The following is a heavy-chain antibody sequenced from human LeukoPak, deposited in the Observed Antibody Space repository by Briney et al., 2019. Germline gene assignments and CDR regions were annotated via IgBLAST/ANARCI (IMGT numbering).Heavy chain of an antibody. V-gene: IGHV1-18*01. J-gene: IGHJ4*02. CDR1: RYTFSSYG. CDR2: ISAYNGNT. Sequence: ASVKVSFKASRYTFSSYGISWVRQAPGQGLAWMEWISAYNGNTNYAEQLQGRAILTTDTSTSTAYMELRSLRSDDTAVYYCARDATYGDYARGYFDYWGQGTLVTVSS. CDR3: ARDATYGDYARGYFDY. D-gene: IGHD4-17*01.